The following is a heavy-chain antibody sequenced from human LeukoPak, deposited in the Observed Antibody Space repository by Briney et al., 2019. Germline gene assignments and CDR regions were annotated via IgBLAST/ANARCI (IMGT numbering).Heavy chain of an antibody. CDR2: IRYDGSNK. V-gene: IGHV3-30*02. CDR3: AKDRVLRYFDWLFDLDY. J-gene: IGHJ4*02. CDR1: GLTFRNYG. D-gene: IGHD3-9*01. Sequence: GGSLRLFCAASGLTFRNYGMHWVGQAPGKGLEWVAFIRYDGSNKYYADSVKGRFTISRDNSKNTLYLQMNSLRAEDTAVYYCAKDRVLRYFDWLFDLDYWGQGTLVTVSS.